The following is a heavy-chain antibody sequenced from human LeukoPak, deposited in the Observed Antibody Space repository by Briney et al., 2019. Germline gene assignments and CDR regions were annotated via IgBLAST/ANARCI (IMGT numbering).Heavy chain of an antibody. CDR1: GGSISSYY. V-gene: IGHV4-59*08. Sequence: SSETLSLTCTVSGGSISSYYWSWIRQPPGKGLEWIGYIYYSGSTNHNPSLKSRVTISVDTSKNQFSLKLSSVTAADTAVYYCARHYGSGSLHNWFDPWGQGTLVTVSS. CDR3: ARHYGSGSLHNWFDP. J-gene: IGHJ5*02. CDR2: IYYSGST. D-gene: IGHD3-10*01.